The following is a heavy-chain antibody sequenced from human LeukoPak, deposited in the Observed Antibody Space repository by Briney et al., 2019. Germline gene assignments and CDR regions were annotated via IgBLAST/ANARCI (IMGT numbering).Heavy chain of an antibody. V-gene: IGHV4-39*07. Sequence: PSETLSLTCTASGGSISSSGYYWSWIRQPPGKGLEWIGEINHSGSTNYNPSLKSRVTISVDTSKSQFSLKLTSVTAADTAVYFCAGTAVSGTRGFDSWGQGTLVTVS. CDR3: AGTAVSGTRGFDS. CDR1: GGSISSSGYY. CDR2: INHSGST. J-gene: IGHJ4*02. D-gene: IGHD6-19*01.